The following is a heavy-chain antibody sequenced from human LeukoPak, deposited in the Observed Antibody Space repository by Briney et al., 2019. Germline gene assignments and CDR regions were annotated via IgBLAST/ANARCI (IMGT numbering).Heavy chain of an antibody. CDR1: GGTFISYA. CDR3: ARKGERYMDV. D-gene: IGHD1-26*01. V-gene: IGHV1-69*13. J-gene: IGHJ6*03. CDR2: IIPIFGTA. Sequence: GASVKVSCKASGGTFISYAISWVRQAPGQGLEWMGGIIPIFGTANYAQKFQARVTITADESTSTAYMELSSLRSDDTAVYYCARKGERYMDVWGKGTTVTVSS.